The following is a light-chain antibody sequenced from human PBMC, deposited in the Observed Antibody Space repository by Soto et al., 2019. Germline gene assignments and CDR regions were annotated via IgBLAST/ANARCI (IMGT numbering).Light chain of an antibody. CDR3: QQSFTTASIT. CDR1: QSISRN. V-gene: IGKV1-39*01. J-gene: IGKJ5*01. CDR2: AAS. Sequence: DIQMTQYPSSLSASVGDRVTITCRASQSISRNLNWYQHKPGKAPKLLIYAASNLQSGVPSRFRGGGSGTEFTLSINSLQPEDFGTHYCQQSFTTASITFGQGTRLEIK.